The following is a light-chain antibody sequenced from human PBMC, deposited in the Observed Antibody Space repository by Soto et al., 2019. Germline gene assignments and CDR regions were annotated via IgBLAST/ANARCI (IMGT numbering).Light chain of an antibody. CDR3: QRYGSSRPWT. J-gene: IGKJ1*01. V-gene: IGKV3-20*01. Sequence: EIVLTQSPGTLSLSPGERATLSCRVSQSVTSNYIAWYQQKPGQAPRLLIYGASSRATGIPDRFSGSGSGTDFTLTISRLEPADFAVYYCQRYGSSRPWTFGQGTQVDIK. CDR2: GAS. CDR1: QSVTSNY.